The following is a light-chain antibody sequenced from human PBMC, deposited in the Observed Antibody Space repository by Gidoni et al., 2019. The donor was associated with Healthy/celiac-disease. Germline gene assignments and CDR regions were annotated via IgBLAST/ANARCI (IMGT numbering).Light chain of an antibody. V-gene: IGKV1-39*01. CDR2: AAY. CDR1: QSISSY. J-gene: IGKJ2*01. CDR3: QQSYSTPYT. Sequence: DIQMTQSPSSLSASVGDRVNITCRASQSISSYLNWYQQKPGKAPKLMIYAAYSLQSGVPSRFSGSGSGTDFILTISSLQHEDFATYYCQQSYSTPYTFGQGTKLEIK.